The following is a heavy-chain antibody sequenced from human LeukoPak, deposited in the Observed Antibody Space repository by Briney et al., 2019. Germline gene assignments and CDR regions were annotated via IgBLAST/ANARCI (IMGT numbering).Heavy chain of an antibody. D-gene: IGHD1-26*01. V-gene: IGHV1-24*01. CDR3: ATVILIGGSYLDAFDI. CDR2: FDPEDGET. J-gene: IGHJ3*02. CDR1: GYTLTELS. Sequence: GASVNVSCKVSGYTLTELSMHWVRQAPGKGLEWMGGFDPEDGETIYAQKFQGRVTMTEDTSTDTAYMELSSLRSEDTAVYYCATVILIGGSYLDAFDIWGQGTMVTVSS.